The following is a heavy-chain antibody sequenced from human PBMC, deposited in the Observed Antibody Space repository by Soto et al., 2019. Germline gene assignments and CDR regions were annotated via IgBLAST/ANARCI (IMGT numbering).Heavy chain of an antibody. CDR3: SREGGHYDILTGDYYYYMDV. D-gene: IGHD3-9*01. J-gene: IGHJ6*03. V-gene: IGHV4-31*03. Sequence: QVQLQESGPGLVKPSQTLSLTCTVSGGSISSGGYYWSWIRQHPGKGLEWIGYIYYSGSTYYNPSLKSRVTMSVDTSKNQFSLKLSSVTAADTAVYYCSREGGHYDILTGDYYYYMDVWGKGTTVTVSS. CDR2: IYYSGST. CDR1: GGSISSGGYY.